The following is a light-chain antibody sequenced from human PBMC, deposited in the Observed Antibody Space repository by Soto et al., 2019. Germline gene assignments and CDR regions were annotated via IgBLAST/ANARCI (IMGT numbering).Light chain of an antibody. V-gene: IGKV1-39*01. CDR1: QPITRY. Sequence: DIQMTQSPSSLSASVGDRVTITCRASQPITRYLNWYQQKPGKAPKLLIYEVSSLQSGVPSRFSGSGSGTDFTLTISSLQPDDFATYYCQQYYSYTWTFGPGTKVDIK. CDR2: EVS. CDR3: QQYYSYTWT. J-gene: IGKJ1*01.